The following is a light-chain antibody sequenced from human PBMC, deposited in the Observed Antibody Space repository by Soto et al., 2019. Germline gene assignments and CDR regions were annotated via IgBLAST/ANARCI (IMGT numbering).Light chain of an antibody. J-gene: IGKJ1*01. V-gene: IGKV1-5*01. CDR2: DAS. CDR1: QSISSW. Sequence: DIQMTQPPSTLSSSVGDRVTITCRASQSISSWLAWYQQKPGKAPKLLIYDASSLESGVPSRFSGSGSGTEFTLTISSLQPDDFATYYCQQYNSYSPATFGQGTKVDIK. CDR3: QQYNSYSPAT.